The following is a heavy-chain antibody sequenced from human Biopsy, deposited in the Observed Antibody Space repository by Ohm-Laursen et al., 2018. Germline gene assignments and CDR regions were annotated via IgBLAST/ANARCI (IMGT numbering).Heavy chain of an antibody. CDR3: ARWYGDLFYYYNGMDV. CDR2: ITSRTSST. D-gene: IGHD3-10*01. Sequence: SLRLSCTASGFTFIVYSIVWVRQAPGKGLEWVSSITSRTSSTYYADSVKGRVTISRDNANNSVSLQMNNLSVDDTAVYYCARWYGDLFYYYNGMDVWGQGTTVIVSS. J-gene: IGHJ6*02. CDR1: GFTFIVYS. V-gene: IGHV3-21*01.